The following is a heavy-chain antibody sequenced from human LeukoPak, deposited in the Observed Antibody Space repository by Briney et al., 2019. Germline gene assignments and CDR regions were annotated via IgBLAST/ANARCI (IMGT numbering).Heavy chain of an antibody. CDR1: GFTLSSYE. J-gene: IGHJ5*01. CDR2: ISNSDNSM. D-gene: IGHD6-19*01. Sequence: QPGGSLRLSCTASGFTLSSYEMSWIRQAPGEGLQWVSYISNSDNSMFYADSVKGRFTVSRDNAKNSLYLQMNSLRAEDTAVYYCARDLYSNGWFGYWGQGTLVTVSS. CDR3: ARDLYSNGWFGY. V-gene: IGHV3-48*03.